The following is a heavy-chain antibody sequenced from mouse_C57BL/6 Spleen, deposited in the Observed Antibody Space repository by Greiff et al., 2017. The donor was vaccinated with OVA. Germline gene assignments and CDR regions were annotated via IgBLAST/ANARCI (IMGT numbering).Heavy chain of an antibody. D-gene: IGHD1-1*01. J-gene: IGHJ3*01. CDR3: ARGTTPRGFAY. V-gene: IGHV1-55*01. CDR1: GYTFTSYW. CDR2: IYPGSGST. Sequence: QVQLKESGAELVKPGASVKMSCKASGYTFTSYWITWVKQRPGQGLEWIGDIYPGSGSTNYNEKFKSKATLTVDTSSSTAYMQLSSLTSEDSAVYYCARGTTPRGFAYWGQGTLVTVSA.